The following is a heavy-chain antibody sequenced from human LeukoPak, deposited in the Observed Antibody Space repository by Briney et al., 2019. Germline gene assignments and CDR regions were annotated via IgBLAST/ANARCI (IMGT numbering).Heavy chain of an antibody. CDR2: SGNGDNT. J-gene: IGHJ4*02. CDR1: GFTFSTYA. Sequence: GGSLSLSCAASGFTFSTYAISWVRQAPGKGLEWVSGSGNGDNTYYADSVKGRFTIYRDNSKSRLSLQMNSLRAEDTAVYYCAKTLSSGWSGKYYFDYWGQGTLVSVSS. V-gene: IGHV3-23*01. CDR3: AKTLSSGWSGKYYFDY. D-gene: IGHD6-19*01.